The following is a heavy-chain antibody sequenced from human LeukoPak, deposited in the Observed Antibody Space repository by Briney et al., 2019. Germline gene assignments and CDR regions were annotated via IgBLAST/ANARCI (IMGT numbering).Heavy chain of an antibody. CDR3: ARVRSSGWLPDY. CDR2: INPNSGGT. Sequence: ASVKVSCKGSGYTFTGYYMHWVRQAPGQGLEWMGRINPNSGGTNYAQKFQGRVTMTRDTSISTAYMELSRLRSDDTAVYYCARVRSSGWLPDYWGQGTLVTVSS. J-gene: IGHJ4*02. V-gene: IGHV1-2*06. D-gene: IGHD6-19*01. CDR1: GYTFTGYY.